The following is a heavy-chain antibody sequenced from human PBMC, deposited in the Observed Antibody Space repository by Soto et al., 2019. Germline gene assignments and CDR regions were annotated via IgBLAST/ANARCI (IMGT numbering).Heavy chain of an antibody. Sequence: QVKLVQSGAEVTKPGTSMKASCKASGYTFGTSGISCIRQPPGQGLEWMGWISAYNGNTNYEQKPQDRVTMTTDTSPNTAYLELRSLRSDDTAVYSGARAGHYYDSSGYANWGQGTLVTVSS. J-gene: IGHJ4*02. CDR2: ISAYNGNT. CDR1: GYTFGTSG. D-gene: IGHD3-22*01. V-gene: IGHV1-18*01. CDR3: ARAGHYYDSSGYAN.